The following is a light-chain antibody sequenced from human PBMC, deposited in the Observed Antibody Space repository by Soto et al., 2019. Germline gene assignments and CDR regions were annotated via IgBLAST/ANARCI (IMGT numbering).Light chain of an antibody. CDR3: SSYASTSTAV. V-gene: IGLV2-14*01. Sequence: QSVLTQPASVSGSPGQSITISCTGTSSDVGAYNYVSWYQQHPGKAPKLRIYEVNYRPSGVSNRFSGSKSGITASLTISGLQAEDEADYYCSSYASTSTAVFGSGTKVTVL. J-gene: IGLJ1*01. CDR1: SSDVGAYNY. CDR2: EVN.